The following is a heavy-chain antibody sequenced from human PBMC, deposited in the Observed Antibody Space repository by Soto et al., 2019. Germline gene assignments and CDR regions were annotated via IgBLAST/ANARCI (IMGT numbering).Heavy chain of an antibody. CDR2: IYPGDSNT. CDR1: GYSFRSYW. Sequence: NVSCKTSGYSFRSYWIGWVRQMHGKGLEWMAIIYPGDSNTRYSPSFQGQVTISADKSISTAFLQWSSLKAADSAMYYCARHLHSDSVHITPVSPDYWGQGTLVTVSS. D-gene: IGHD4-4*01. CDR3: ARHLHSDSVHITPVSPDY. J-gene: IGHJ4*02. V-gene: IGHV5-51*01.